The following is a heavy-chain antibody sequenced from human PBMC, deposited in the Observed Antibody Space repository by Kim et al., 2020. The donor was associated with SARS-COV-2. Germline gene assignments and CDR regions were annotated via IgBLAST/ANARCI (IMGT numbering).Heavy chain of an antibody. J-gene: IGHJ4*02. Sequence: YNTDSVKGRFTIPRDNSKDTLYLQIISLRAEDTAVYYCARDPPKVTSGWVHCGQGTLVTVSS. CDR3: ARDPPKVTSGWVH. V-gene: IGHV3-23*01. D-gene: IGHD6-19*01.